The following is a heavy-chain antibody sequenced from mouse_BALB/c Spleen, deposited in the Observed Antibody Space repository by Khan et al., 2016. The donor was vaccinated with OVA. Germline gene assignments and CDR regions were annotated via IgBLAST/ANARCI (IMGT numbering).Heavy chain of an antibody. CDR1: GFTFSNYA. CDR3: ARDYWFAY. CDR2: ISSGDST. Sequence: EVQLVESGGGLVKPGGSLKLSCAASGFTFSNYAMSWVRQSPEKRLEWVASISSGDSTYYPDSVKGRFTISRDNARNILYLQMSSLRSEDTAMYYCARDYWFAYWGQGTLVIVPA. J-gene: IGHJ3*01. V-gene: IGHV5-6-5*01.